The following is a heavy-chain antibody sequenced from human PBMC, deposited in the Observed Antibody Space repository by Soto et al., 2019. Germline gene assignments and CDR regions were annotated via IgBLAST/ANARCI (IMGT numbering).Heavy chain of an antibody. J-gene: IGHJ6*02. V-gene: IGHV1-46*01. Sequence: ASVKVSCKAFGYTFTRHYIHWVRQAPGQGLEWMGGITPGGTPTTFAQKFQGRVTITRDKSTRTVYMELISLRSEDTAVYYCASDGSSPYYYDGMDVWGQGTRVTVSS. CDR2: ITPGGTPT. CDR3: ASDGSSPYYYDGMDV. CDR1: GYTFTRHY. D-gene: IGHD1-26*01.